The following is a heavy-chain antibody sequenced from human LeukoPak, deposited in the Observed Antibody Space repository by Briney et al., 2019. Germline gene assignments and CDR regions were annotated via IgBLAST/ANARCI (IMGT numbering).Heavy chain of an antibody. J-gene: IGHJ5*02. V-gene: IGHV1-69*06. D-gene: IGHD4-17*01. CDR3: ARGWDYGDYVPQNWVDP. CDR1: GGTFSSYA. Sequence: SVQVSCKASGGTFSSYAISWVRQAPGQGLEWMGRFIPIFGTANYAQKFQGRVTITADKSTSTAYMELSSLRSEDTAVYYCARGWDYGDYVPQNWVDPWGQGTLVTVSA. CDR2: FIPIFGTA.